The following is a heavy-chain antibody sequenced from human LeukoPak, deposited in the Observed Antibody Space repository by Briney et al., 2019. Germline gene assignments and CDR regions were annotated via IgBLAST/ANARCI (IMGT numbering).Heavy chain of an antibody. CDR1: GFTFSSYS. V-gene: IGHV3-21*04. CDR3: AKDRAIAAAATGAFDM. Sequence: GGSLRLSCAASGFTFSSYSMNWVRQAPGKGLEWVSSITSSGRYIYYADSVKGRFTISRDNSKNTLYLQMNSLRAEDTAVYYCAKDRAIAAAATGAFDMWGQGTMVTVSS. J-gene: IGHJ3*02. CDR2: ITSSGRYI. D-gene: IGHD6-13*01.